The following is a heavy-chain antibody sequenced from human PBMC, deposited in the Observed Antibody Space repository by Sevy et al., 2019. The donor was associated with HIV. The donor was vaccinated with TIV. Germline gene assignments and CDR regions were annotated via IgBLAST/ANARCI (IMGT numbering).Heavy chain of an antibody. Sequence: ASVKVSCEASGYTFTSYGIIWVRQAPGQGLEWMGWISAYNGNTNYAQRLQGRVTRTTDRSTSTAYMELTSLRSDDTAVYYCARGPRKYYDSSGYYYPPSYWGQGTLVTVSS. V-gene: IGHV1-18*01. CDR2: ISAYNGNT. D-gene: IGHD3-22*01. CDR3: ARGPRKYYDSSGYYYPPSY. CDR1: GYTFTSYG. J-gene: IGHJ4*02.